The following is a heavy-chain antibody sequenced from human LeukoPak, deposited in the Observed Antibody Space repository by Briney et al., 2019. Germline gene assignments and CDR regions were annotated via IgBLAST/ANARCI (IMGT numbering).Heavy chain of an antibody. J-gene: IGHJ5*02. V-gene: IGHV1-2*02. CDR2: INPNSGGT. CDR1: GYTFTGYY. D-gene: IGHD3-16*02. CDR3: ARDGIKASYDYVWGSYPNWFGP. Sequence: ASVKVSCKASGYTFTGYYMHWVRQAPGQGLEWMGWINPNSGGTNYAQKFQGRVTMTRDTSISTAYMELSRLRSDDTAVYYCARDGIKASYDYVWGSYPNWFGPWGQGTLVTVSS.